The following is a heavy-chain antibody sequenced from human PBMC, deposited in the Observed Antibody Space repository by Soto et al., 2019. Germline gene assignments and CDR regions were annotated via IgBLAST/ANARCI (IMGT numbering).Heavy chain of an antibody. CDR1: GYSFTSYW. Sequence: PGESLKISCKGSGYSFTSYWISWVRQMPGKGLEWMGRIDPSDSYTNYSPSFQGHVTISADKSISTACLQWSSLKASDTAMYYCARQPSGYSDYYGMAVWGQGTTVTVS. V-gene: IGHV5-10-1*01. J-gene: IGHJ6*02. CDR2: IDPSDSYT. CDR3: ARQPSGYSDYYGMAV. D-gene: IGHD3-3*01.